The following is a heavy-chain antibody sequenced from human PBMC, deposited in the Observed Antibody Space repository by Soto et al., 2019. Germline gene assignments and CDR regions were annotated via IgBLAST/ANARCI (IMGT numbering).Heavy chain of an antibody. CDR1: GFSLRTSGVG. V-gene: IGHV2-5*02. Sequence: QITLKESGPTLVKPTQTLTLTCTFSGFSLRTSGVGVGWIRQPPGKALEWLALIYLDDDKRYSPSLKSRLTITKDTSKNQVVLTMTNMDPVDTATYYCALLTYYYDSSGYYSAAEYFQHWGQGTLVTVSS. CDR2: IYLDDDK. J-gene: IGHJ1*01. D-gene: IGHD3-22*01. CDR3: ALLTYYYDSSGYYSAAEYFQH.